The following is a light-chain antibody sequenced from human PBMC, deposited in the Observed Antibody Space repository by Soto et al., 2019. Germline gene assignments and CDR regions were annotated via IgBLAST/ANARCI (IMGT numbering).Light chain of an antibody. CDR3: QQYASSPRT. CDR1: QSISSSY. V-gene: IGKV3-20*01. Sequence: EIVLTQSPGTLSLSPGERATLSCRASQSISSSYLAWYQQKPGQAPRLLMYGASSRATGIPDTFSGSGSGTDFTLTISRLEPEDFAVYYFQQYASSPRTFGQGTRVEFK. J-gene: IGKJ1*01. CDR2: GAS.